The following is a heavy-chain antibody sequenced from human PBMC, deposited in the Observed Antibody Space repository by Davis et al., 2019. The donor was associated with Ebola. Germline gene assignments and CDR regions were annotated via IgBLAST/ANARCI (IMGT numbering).Heavy chain of an antibody. CDR1: GFTFSSYA. J-gene: IGHJ4*02. CDR3: AKDLVTVGARGFDY. Sequence: GESLKISCAASGFTFSSYAMHWVRQAPGKGLEWVAVISYDGSNKYYADSVKGRFTISRDNSKNTLYLQMNSLRAEDTAVYYCAKDLVTVGARGFDYWGQGTLVTVSS. D-gene: IGHD1-26*01. V-gene: IGHV3-30*04. CDR2: ISYDGSNK.